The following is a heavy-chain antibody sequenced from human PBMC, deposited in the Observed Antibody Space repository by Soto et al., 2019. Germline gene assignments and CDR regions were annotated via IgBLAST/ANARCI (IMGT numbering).Heavy chain of an antibody. CDR1: GFTFSSYA. CDR2: ISGSGGST. CDR3: AKDSSSTGIVVVITQDY. V-gene: IGHV3-23*01. Sequence: HPRGSLTLSCAASGFTFSSYAMSWVLQAPGKGLEWVSAISGSGGSTYYADSVKGRFTISRDNSKNTLYLQMNSLRAEDTAVYYCAKDSSSTGIVVVITQDYWGQGTLVTVSS. D-gene: IGHD3-22*01. J-gene: IGHJ4*02.